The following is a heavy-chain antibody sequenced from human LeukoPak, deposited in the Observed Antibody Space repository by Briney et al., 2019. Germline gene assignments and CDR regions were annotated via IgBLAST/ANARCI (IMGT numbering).Heavy chain of an antibody. J-gene: IGHJ6*03. CDR1: GYTLTELS. CDR2: FDPEDGET. Sequence: ASVKVSCKVSGYTLTELSILWVRQAPGKGLEWMGGFDPEDGETIYAQKFQGRVTMTEDTSTDTAYMELSSLRSEDTAVYYCARASQRMDIVVVPAAAPSGYYYYYMDVWGKGTTVTVSS. CDR3: ARASQRMDIVVVPAAAPSGYYYYYMDV. V-gene: IGHV1-24*01. D-gene: IGHD2-2*03.